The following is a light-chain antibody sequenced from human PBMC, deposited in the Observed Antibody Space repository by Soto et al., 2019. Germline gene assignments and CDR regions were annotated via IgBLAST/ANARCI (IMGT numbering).Light chain of an antibody. V-gene: IGKV1-6*01. CDR3: LQDYNYPLT. J-gene: IGKJ4*01. CDR2: AAS. Sequence: AIQMTQSPSSLSASVGDRVTITCRASQGIRHYLGWYQQKPGKAPKLLIYAASSLQSGVPSRFSSSGSGTDFTLTISSLQPEDFATYYCLQDYNYPLTFGGGTKVEIK. CDR1: QGIRHY.